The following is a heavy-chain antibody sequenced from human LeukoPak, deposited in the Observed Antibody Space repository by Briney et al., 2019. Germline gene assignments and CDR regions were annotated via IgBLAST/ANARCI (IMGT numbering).Heavy chain of an antibody. Sequence: SGGSLTLSCAASGFTFSRYWIHWVRQAPGKGPVWVSVISTDGSSTRYADSVKGRFTISRDNVKNTLYLQMNSLRVEDTAVYYCTGPSFDASGMGFDPWGQGALVTVSS. D-gene: IGHD3-10*01. CDR1: GFTFSRYW. CDR2: ISTDGSST. J-gene: IGHJ5*02. V-gene: IGHV3-74*01. CDR3: TGPSFDASGMGFDP.